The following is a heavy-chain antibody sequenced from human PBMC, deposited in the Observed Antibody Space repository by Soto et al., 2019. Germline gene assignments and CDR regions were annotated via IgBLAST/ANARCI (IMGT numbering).Heavy chain of an antibody. J-gene: IGHJ3*02. CDR3: ARVSRGRFLEWLGHSRGAFDI. CDR2: INSDGSST. Sequence: PGGSLRLSCAASGFTFSSYWMHWVRQAPGKGLVWVSRINSDGSSTSYADSVKGRFTISRDNAKNTLYLQMNNLRAEDTAVYYCARVSRGRFLEWLGHSRGAFDIWGQGTMVTVSS. D-gene: IGHD3-3*01. CDR1: GFTFSSYW. V-gene: IGHV3-74*01.